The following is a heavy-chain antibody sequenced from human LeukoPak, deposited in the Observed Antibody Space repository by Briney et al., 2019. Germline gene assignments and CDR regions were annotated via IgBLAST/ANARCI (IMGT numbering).Heavy chain of an antibody. Sequence: ASVKVSCKASGYTFTSYGISWVRQAPGQGLEWMGWISAYNDNTNYAQKLQGRVTMTTDTSTSTAYMELRSLRSDDTAVYYCARDHLPYYYDSSGYQGFDPWGQGTLVTVSS. V-gene: IGHV1-18*01. CDR2: ISAYNDNT. CDR1: GYTFTSYG. J-gene: IGHJ5*02. D-gene: IGHD3-22*01. CDR3: ARDHLPYYYDSSGYQGFDP.